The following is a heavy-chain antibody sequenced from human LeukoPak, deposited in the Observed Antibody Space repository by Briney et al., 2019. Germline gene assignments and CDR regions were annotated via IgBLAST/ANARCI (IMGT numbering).Heavy chain of an antibody. D-gene: IGHD4-17*01. CDR2: VSGYSDRT. Sequence: GGSLRLTCEASGFTFSHYAMNWVRQAPGKGLEWVSAVSGYSDRTYYADSVKGRFTNSRDNSHDTLSLQMNSLRAEDTAVYYYAKGHGDYIPAEYIQHWGQGTLVTVSS. V-gene: IGHV3-23*01. CDR3: AKGHGDYIPAEYIQH. CDR1: GFTFSHYA. J-gene: IGHJ1*01.